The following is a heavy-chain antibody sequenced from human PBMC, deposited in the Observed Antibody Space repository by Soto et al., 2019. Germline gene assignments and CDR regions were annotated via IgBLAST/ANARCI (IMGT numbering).Heavy chain of an antibody. CDR2: IYYSGST. V-gene: IGHV4-59*01. D-gene: IGHD3-16*01. CDR1: GGSISSYY. CDR3: ARSRGGYFDY. J-gene: IGHJ4*02. Sequence: SETLSLTCTVSGGSISSYYWSWIRQPPGKGLEWIGYIYYSGSTNYNPSLESRVTISVDTSKNQFSLKLSSVTAADTAVYYCARSRGGYFDYWGQGTLVTVSS.